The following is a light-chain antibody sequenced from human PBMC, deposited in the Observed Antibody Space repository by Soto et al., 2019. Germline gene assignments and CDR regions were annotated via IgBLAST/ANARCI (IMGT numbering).Light chain of an antibody. Sequence: EIVLTQSPGTLSLSPGERATLSCRASQSVSSSYLAWYQQKPGQAPRLLIYGASSRATGIPDRFSGSGSGTDFNLTISRLEPEVFAVYYCQQYGSSPPWTFGQGTKVEIK. CDR1: QSVSSSY. V-gene: IGKV3-20*01. J-gene: IGKJ1*01. CDR2: GAS. CDR3: QQYGSSPPWT.